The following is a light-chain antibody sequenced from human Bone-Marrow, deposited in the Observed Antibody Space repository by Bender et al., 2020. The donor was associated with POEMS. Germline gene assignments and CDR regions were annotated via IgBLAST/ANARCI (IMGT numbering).Light chain of an antibody. J-gene: IGLJ3*02. CDR2: GYN. V-gene: IGLV1-40*01. Sequence: QSVLTQPPSVSAAPGQRVTISCTGSSSNTGSGYDINWYQHLPGTAPKLLIYGYNNRPSGVPDRFSGSKSGNTASLTVSGLQAEDEAIYYCNSFAGNDNWVFGGGTKLTVL. CDR1: SSNTGSGYD. CDR3: NSFAGNDNWV.